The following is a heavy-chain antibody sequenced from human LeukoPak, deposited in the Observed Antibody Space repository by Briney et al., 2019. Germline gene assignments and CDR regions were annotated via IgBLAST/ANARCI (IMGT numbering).Heavy chain of an antibody. J-gene: IGHJ4*02. CDR3: ATLGGPGSGFDY. V-gene: IGHV1-46*01. CDR2: INPSGGST. CDR1: GGTFSSYA. D-gene: IGHD3-16*01. Sequence: ASVKVSCKASGGTFSSYAISWVRQAPGQGLEWMGIINPSGGSTSYAQKFQGRVTMTRDTSTSTVYMELSSLRSEDTAVYYCATLGGPGSGFDYWGQGTLVTVSS.